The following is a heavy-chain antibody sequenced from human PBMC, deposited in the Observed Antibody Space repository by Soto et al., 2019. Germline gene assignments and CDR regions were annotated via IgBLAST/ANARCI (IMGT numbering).Heavy chain of an antibody. CDR3: ARVYCSSTSCYFGDY. CDR1: GYTFTSYY. J-gene: IGHJ4*02. D-gene: IGHD2-2*01. Sequence: ASLKVSCKASGYTFTSYYMHWVRQAPGQGLEWMGIISPSGGSTSYAQKFQGRVTMTRDTSTSTVYMELSSLRSEDTAVYYCARVYCSSTSCYFGDYWGQGTLVTVSS. CDR2: ISPSGGST. V-gene: IGHV1-46*01.